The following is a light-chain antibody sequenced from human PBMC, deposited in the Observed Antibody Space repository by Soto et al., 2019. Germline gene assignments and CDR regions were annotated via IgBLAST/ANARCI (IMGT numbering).Light chain of an antibody. CDR3: QQYNSYRT. V-gene: IGKV1-5*01. CDR1: QSISSW. J-gene: IGKJ1*01. Sequence: DFQMTQSPSTLSASVGDRVTITCRASQSISSWLAWDQQKPGKAPKLLIYDASILESGVPSRFSGSGSGTEFTLTISSLQPDDFATYYCQQYNSYRTFGQGTKVDI. CDR2: DAS.